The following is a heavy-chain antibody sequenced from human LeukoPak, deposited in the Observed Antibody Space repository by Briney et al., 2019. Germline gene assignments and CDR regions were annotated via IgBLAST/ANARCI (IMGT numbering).Heavy chain of an antibody. V-gene: IGHV1-46*01. CDR3: ARDPGEIRIAAAGRPDYYYYYMDV. CDR2: INPSGGST. CDR1: GYTFTSYY. Sequence: ASVKVSCKASGYTFTSYYMHWVRQAPGQGLEWMGIINPSGGSTSYAQKFQGRVTMTRDMSTSTVYMELSSLRSEDTAVYYCARDPGEIRIAAAGRPDYYYYYMDVWGKGTTVTVSS. J-gene: IGHJ6*03. D-gene: IGHD6-13*01.